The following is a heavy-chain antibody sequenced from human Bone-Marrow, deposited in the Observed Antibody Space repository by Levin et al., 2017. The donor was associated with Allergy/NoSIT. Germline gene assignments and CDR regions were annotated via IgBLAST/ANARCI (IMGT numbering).Heavy chain of an antibody. CDR2: IKSKKDGETT. CDR1: GFTFSDAW. CDR3: TTATEGTYDFWSGYYPPWRFLQY. J-gene: IGHJ4*01. V-gene: IGHV3-15*01. D-gene: IGHD3-3*01. Sequence: PGGSLRLSCAASGFTFSDAWVTWVRQAPGKGLEWVGRIKSKKDGETTDYAAPVKGRFTISREDSKNTVYLQMNSLRTEDMAMYYCTTATEGTYDFWSGYYPPWRFLQYWGHGTLVTVSS.